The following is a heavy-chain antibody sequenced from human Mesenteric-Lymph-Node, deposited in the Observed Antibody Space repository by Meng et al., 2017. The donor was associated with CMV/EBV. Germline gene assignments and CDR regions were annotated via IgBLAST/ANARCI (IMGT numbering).Heavy chain of an antibody. Sequence: SETLSLTCAVSGGSISSYYWSWIRQPPGKGLEWIGYIHYSGNTNYNPSLKSRVTISVDTSKNQFSLKLNSVIAAGTAVYFCAREYVTIFGGYYGMDVWGQGTTVTVSS. CDR3: AREYVTIFGGYYGMDV. CDR1: GGSISSYY. D-gene: IGHD3-3*01. CDR2: IHYSGNT. J-gene: IGHJ6*02. V-gene: IGHV4-59*01.